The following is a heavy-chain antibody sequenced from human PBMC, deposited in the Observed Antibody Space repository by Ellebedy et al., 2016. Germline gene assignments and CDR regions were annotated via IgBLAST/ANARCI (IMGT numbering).Heavy chain of an antibody. D-gene: IGHD1-1*01. V-gene: IGHV4-4*08. CDR3: ATYTMGRLDY. Sequence: SGTLSLTCSVSGGSISSYYWTWIRQPPGKGLEWIAYFYPSGNPNYSPSLKSRVTISVDTSKNQFSLKLSSVTAADTAVYYCATYTMGRLDYWGQGTLVTVSS. J-gene: IGHJ4*02. CDR2: FYPSGNP. CDR1: GGSISSYY.